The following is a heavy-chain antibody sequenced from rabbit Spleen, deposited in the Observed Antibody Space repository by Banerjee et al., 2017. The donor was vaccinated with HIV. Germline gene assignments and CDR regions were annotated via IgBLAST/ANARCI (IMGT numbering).Heavy chain of an antibody. Sequence: QLEESGGGLVKPGGTLTLTCKASGFDFSSWYYMCWVRQAPGKGLELIGCIYVTSGSTWYASWVNGRFTISRSTSLNTVGLTVTSLTAADTGTYFCARDSGSGHYIDVLFNLWGPGTLVTVS. CDR2: IYVTSGST. D-gene: IGHD1-1*01. CDR1: GFDFSSWYY. V-gene: IGHV1S43*01. J-gene: IGHJ4*01. CDR3: ARDSGSGHYIDVLFNL.